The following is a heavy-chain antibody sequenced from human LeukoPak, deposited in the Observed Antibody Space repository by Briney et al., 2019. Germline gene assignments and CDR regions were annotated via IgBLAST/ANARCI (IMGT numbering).Heavy chain of an antibody. CDR3: AKAGGVCGDDCYWPFKY. Sequence: SVKVYRKASGGTNSRYAISWGRQAPGQGLEWMGGFIPIFGTTNYAQKFQGRVTITADESTSTVYMEMSSLTSEDTAVYYCAKAGGVCGDDCYWPFKYWGQGTLVTVSS. J-gene: IGHJ4*02. CDR2: FIPIFGTT. V-gene: IGHV1-69*01. D-gene: IGHD2-21*02. CDR1: GGTNSRYA.